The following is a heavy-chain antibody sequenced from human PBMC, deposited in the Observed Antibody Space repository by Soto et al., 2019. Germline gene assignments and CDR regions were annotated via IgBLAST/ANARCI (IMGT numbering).Heavy chain of an antibody. Sequence: QVQLVQSGAEVKKPGASVKVSCKASGYTFTGYYMHWVRQAPGQGLERMGWINPNSGGTNYAQKFQGWVTMTRDTSISTAYMELSRLRSDNTAVYYCARHRAEYYYYGMDVWGQGTTVTVSS. CDR3: ARHRAEYYYYGMDV. CDR1: GYTFTGYY. CDR2: INPNSGGT. J-gene: IGHJ6*02. V-gene: IGHV1-2*04.